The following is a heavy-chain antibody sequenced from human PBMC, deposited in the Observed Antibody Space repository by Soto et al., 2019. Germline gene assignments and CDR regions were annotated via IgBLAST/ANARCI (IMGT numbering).Heavy chain of an antibody. CDR1: GFTFSSYS. V-gene: IGHV3-21*01. D-gene: IGHD3-10*01. CDR2: ISSSSSYI. Sequence: GGSLRLSCAASGFTFSSYSMNWVRQAPGKGLEWVSSISSSSSYIYYADSVKGRFTISRDNAKNSLYLQMNSLRAEDTAVFYCARDTPSMVREGRYYYYMDVWGKGTTVTVSS. CDR3: ARDTPSMVREGRYYYYMDV. J-gene: IGHJ6*03.